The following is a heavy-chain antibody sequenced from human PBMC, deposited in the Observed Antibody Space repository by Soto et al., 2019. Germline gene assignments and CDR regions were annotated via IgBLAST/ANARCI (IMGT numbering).Heavy chain of an antibody. CDR3: TYTTSSHGN. CDR1: GFTFSGYW. J-gene: IGHJ4*02. CDR2: IKQDGSEK. V-gene: IGHV3-7*01. Sequence: EVQLVESGGGLVQPGGSLRLSCAASGFTFSGYWMNWVRQAPGKGLEWVANIKQDGSEKHYVDSVKGRFTISRDNAKNSLYLQMNSLRAEDTAGYYCTYTTSSHGNWGQGTLVTVSS. D-gene: IGHD3-16*01.